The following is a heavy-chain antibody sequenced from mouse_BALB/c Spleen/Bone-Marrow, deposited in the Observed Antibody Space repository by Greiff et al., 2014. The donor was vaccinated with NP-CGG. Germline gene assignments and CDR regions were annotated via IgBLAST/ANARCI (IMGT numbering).Heavy chain of an antibody. Sequence: VQLQQSGAELVKPGASVKFSCTASGFTIKDSYMHWVKQSPEQSLEWIGTIDPANGNTKYDPKFPGKATITADTSSNTAYLQLSSVTSEDDAVYYYAGCHYGYTDTFDYWGQGTTVTVSS. CDR2: IDPANGNT. V-gene: IGHV14-3*02. CDR3: AGCHYGYTDTFDY. CDR1: GFTIKDSY. D-gene: IGHD1-1*01. J-gene: IGHJ2*01.